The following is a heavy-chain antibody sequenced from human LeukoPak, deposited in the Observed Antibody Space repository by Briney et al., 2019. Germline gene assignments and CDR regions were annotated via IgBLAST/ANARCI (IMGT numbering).Heavy chain of an antibody. CDR1: GFTVSSNY. CDR3: ARRAGDYSHPYDY. V-gene: IGHV3-66*04. Sequence: GGSLRLSCAASGFTVSSNYMSWVRQAPGKELEWVSVIYSCGSTYYADSVKGRFTISRDNSKNTLYLQMNSLRAEDTAVYYCARRAGDYSHPYDYWGQGILVTVSS. D-gene: IGHD3-22*01. CDR2: IYSCGST. J-gene: IGHJ4*02.